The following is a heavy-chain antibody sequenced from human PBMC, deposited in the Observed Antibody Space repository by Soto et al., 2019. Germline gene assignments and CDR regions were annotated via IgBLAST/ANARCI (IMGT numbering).Heavy chain of an antibody. CDR3: AKGLTRLLSTQYYYGFDV. V-gene: IGHV3-23*01. CDR2: ILGSGGNT. J-gene: IGHJ6*02. CDR1: GFTFRPHV. Sequence: LRLSCAGAGFTFRPHVMPWVSQAPGKGMEWAPSILGSGGNTNYADSVKGRFTASRDNSKRSLSLQMNGLTDEGTVIYYFAKGLTRLLSTQYYYGFDVCGRGTAVTVSS. D-gene: IGHD3-16*01.